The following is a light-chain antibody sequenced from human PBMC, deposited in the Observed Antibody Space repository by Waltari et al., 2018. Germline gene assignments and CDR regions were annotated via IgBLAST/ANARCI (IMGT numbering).Light chain of an antibody. Sequence: DIVMTQSPDSLAVSLGERATFNCKPSQSVLYSSNNKNYLAWYQQKPGQPPKLLIYGASTRESGVPDRFSGSGSGTDFTLTISSLQAEDVAVYYCQQYLTSSWTFGQRTKVEIK. V-gene: IGKV4-1*01. CDR3: QQYLTSSWT. CDR2: GAS. CDR1: QSVLYSSNNKNY. J-gene: IGKJ1*01.